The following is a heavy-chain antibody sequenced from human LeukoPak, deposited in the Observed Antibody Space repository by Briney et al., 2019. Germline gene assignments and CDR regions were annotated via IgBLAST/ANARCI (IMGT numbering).Heavy chain of an antibody. CDR2: IYTSGST. CDR3: ARVWGGGSIGY. J-gene: IGHJ4*02. V-gene: IGHV4-61*02. CDR1: GGSISSGSYY. Sequence: SETLSLTCTVSGGSISSGSYYWSWIRQPAGKGLEWIGRIYTSGSTNYNPSLKSRVTISVDTSKNQFSLKLSSVTAADTAVYYCARVWGGGSIGYWGQGTLVTVSS. D-gene: IGHD3-3*01.